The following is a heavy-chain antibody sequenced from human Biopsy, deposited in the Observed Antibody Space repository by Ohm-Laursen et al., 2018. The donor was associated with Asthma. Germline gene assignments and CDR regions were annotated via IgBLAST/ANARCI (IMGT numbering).Heavy chain of an antibody. J-gene: IGHJ6*02. CDR3: ARAVTILQEWSGGMDV. V-gene: IGHV1-69*10. D-gene: IGHD3-3*01. CDR2: LSPMIGRA. CDR1: GDSFSIFT. Sequence: SVKVSCKASGDSFSIFTYSWVRQAPGQGLEWMGGLSPMIGRANYAQKLQGRVTISADRSTSTAHMELSSLTIEDTAVYYCARAVTILQEWSGGMDVWGQGTTVTVSS.